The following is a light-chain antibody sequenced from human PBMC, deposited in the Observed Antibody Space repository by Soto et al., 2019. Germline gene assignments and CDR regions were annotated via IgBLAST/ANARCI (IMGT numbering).Light chain of an antibody. Sequence: DIQMTQSSSTLSESVGDRVTITCRASQSTSTWLAWYQHKPGKAPNLLIYKASSLESGVPSRFSGSGSGTEFTLTSSSLQPDDVATYYCQQYGRYRTFGQGTKVEIK. J-gene: IGKJ1*01. CDR3: QQYGRYRT. V-gene: IGKV1-5*03. CDR1: QSTSTW. CDR2: KAS.